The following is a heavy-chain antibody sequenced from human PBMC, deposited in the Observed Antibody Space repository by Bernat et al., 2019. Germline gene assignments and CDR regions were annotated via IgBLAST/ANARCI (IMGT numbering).Heavy chain of an antibody. CDR3: ARDRAVGSGYFHFDY. V-gene: IGHV3-30-3*01. CDR2: ISYDESNK. J-gene: IGHJ4*02. CDR1: GFTFSSHA. Sequence: QVQLVESGGGVVQPGRSLRLSCAASGFTFSSHAMHWVRQAPGKGLEWVAGISYDESNKFYADSVKGRFTISRDNSENTLYLQMNSLNTEDTAVYYCARDRAVGSGYFHFDYWGQGTLVTVSS. D-gene: IGHD5-12*01.